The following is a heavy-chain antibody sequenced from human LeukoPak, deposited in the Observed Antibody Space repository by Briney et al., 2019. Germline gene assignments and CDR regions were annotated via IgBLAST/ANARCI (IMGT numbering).Heavy chain of an antibody. Sequence: GGSLRLSCAASGFTFSSYSMNWVRQAPGKGLEWVSSISSSSSYIYYADSVKGRFTISRDNAKNSLYLQMNSLRAEDTAVYYCARTFDFRYAFDIWGQGTMVTVSS. J-gene: IGHJ3*02. CDR2: ISSSSSYI. V-gene: IGHV3-21*04. D-gene: IGHD3-9*01. CDR1: GFTFSSYS. CDR3: ARTFDFRYAFDI.